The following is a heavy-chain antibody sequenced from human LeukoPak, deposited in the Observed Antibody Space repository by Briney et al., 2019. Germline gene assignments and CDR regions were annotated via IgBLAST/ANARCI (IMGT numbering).Heavy chain of an antibody. CDR3: ARDMFPYYCSSTSCFLYYYGMDV. CDR1: GYTFTNYG. J-gene: IGHJ6*02. CDR2: ISAYNGNT. Sequence: GASVKVSCKTSGYTFTNYGIIWARQAPGQGLEWVGWISAYNGNTNFAQKLQGRVTMTTDTSTSTAYMELRSLRSEDTAVYYCARDMFPYYCSSTSCFLYYYGMDVWGQGTTVTVSS. D-gene: IGHD2-2*01. V-gene: IGHV1-18*01.